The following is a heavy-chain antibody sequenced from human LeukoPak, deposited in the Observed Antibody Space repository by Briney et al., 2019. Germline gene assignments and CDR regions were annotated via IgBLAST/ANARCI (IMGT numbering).Heavy chain of an antibody. CDR2: IYHSGST. CDR3: ARGPSYYDKFNTNWFDP. Sequence: SGTLSLTCAVSGGSISSGHWWSWVRQPPGKGLEWIGEIYHSGSTNYNPSLKSRVTISVDTSKNQFSLKLSSVTAADTAVYYCARGPSYYDKFNTNWFDPWGQGTLVTVSS. CDR1: GGSISSGHW. V-gene: IGHV4-4*02. J-gene: IGHJ5*02. D-gene: IGHD3-22*01.